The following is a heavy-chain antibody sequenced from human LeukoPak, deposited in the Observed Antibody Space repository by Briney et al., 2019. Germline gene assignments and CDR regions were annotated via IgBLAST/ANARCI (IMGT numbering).Heavy chain of an antibody. J-gene: IGHJ5*02. CDR2: IYHSGST. CDR3: ARSRAFNSGAFDP. D-gene: IGHD1-26*01. V-gene: IGHV4-4*02. Sequence: GSLRLSCAASGFTFSSYWMSWVRQPPGKGLEWIGEIYHSGSTNYNPSLKSRDTISVDTSKNQFSLRLNSVTAADTAVYYCARSRAFNSGAFDPWGQGSLVTVSS. CDR1: GFTFSSYW.